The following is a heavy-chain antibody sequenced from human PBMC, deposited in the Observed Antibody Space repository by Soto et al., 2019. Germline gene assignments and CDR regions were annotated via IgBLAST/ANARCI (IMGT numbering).Heavy chain of an antibody. J-gene: IGHJ4*02. D-gene: IGHD3-10*01. Sequence: ASVKVSCKASGYTFTAYPMHWVRQAPGQRLEWMGWINAANGDTGYSQKFHDRVTFTRDTSATTAYMELSSLTSEDTAVYYCARKDYYGAGVYYFDHWGQGTLVTVSS. V-gene: IGHV1-3*01. CDR1: GYTFTAYP. CDR2: INAANGDT. CDR3: ARKDYYGAGVYYFDH.